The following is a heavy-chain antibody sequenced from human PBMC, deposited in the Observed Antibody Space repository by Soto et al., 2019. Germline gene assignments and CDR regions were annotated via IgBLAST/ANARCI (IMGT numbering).Heavy chain of an antibody. CDR1: GYSFTSYW. J-gene: IGHJ4*02. Sequence: GESLKISCNASGYSFTSYWIGWVRQMPGKGLEWMGIIYPGDSDTIYSPSFQGQVTISADKSISTAYLQWNSLKASDTAMYYCARPPYSASYYYFDQWGQGTPVTVYS. V-gene: IGHV5-51*01. CDR2: IYPGDSDT. CDR3: ARPPYSASYYYFDQ. D-gene: IGHD1-26*01.